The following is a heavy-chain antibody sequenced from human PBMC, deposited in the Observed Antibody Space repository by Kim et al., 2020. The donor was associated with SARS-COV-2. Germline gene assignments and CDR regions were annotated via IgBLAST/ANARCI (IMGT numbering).Heavy chain of an antibody. Sequence: SETLSLTCTVSGGSISSGGYYWSWIRQHPGKGLEWIGYIYYSGSTYYNPSLKSRVTISVDTSKNQFSLKLSSVTAADTAVYYCARELVDYDSSGYYEDYWGQGTLVTVSS. D-gene: IGHD3-22*01. CDR3: ARELVDYDSSGYYEDY. J-gene: IGHJ4*02. CDR2: IYYSGST. V-gene: IGHV4-31*03. CDR1: GGSISSGGYY.